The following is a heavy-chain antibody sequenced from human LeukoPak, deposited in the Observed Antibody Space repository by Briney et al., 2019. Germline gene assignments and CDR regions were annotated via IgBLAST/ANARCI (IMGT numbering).Heavy chain of an antibody. CDR2: ISSISTNI. V-gene: IGHV3-48*02. D-gene: IGHD1-1*01. Sequence: GGSLRLSCAASGFTFSSYNMKWFRQAPGKGLEWVSYISSISTNIYYAGSVKGQITISRDNAKISLYLQMNSLRDEDTAVYYCARYGAGTFDYWGQGTLVTVYS. CDR1: GFTFSSYN. J-gene: IGHJ4*02. CDR3: ARYGAGTFDY.